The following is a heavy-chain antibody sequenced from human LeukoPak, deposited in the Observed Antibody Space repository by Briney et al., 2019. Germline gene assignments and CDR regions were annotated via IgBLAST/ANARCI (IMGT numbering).Heavy chain of an antibody. D-gene: IGHD7-27*01. CDR3: ARELSTGD. V-gene: IGHV3-74*01. Sequence: GGSLRLSCAAPGFTFSSYWMHWVRQAPGKGLVWVSRVSGDGSNTFYADSVKGRFTISRDNAKNTLYLQMNSLRAEDTAVYYCARELSTGDWGQGTLVTVSS. CDR2: VSGDGSNT. J-gene: IGHJ4*02. CDR1: GFTFSSYW.